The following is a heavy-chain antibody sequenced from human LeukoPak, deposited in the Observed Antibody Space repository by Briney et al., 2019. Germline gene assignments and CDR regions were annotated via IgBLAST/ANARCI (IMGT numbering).Heavy chain of an antibody. CDR2: ISGSGGST. CDR3: AKETSSSPSYFDY. CDR1: GFTVSNDY. V-gene: IGHV3-23*01. D-gene: IGHD6-13*01. J-gene: IGHJ4*02. Sequence: PGGSLTLSCAASGFTVSNDYMAWVRQAPGKGLEWVSAISGSGGSTYYADSVKGRFTISRDNSKNTLYLQMNSLRAEDTAVYYCAKETSSSPSYFDYWGQGTLVTVSS.